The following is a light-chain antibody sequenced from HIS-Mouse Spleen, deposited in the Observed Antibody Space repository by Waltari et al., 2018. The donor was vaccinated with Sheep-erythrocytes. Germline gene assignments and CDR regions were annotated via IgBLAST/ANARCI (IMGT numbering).Light chain of an antibody. CDR2: DVS. Sequence: QSALTQPRSVSGSPGQSVTISCPGTSSDVGGSNYVSWYQQHPGKAPKLMIYDVSKRPSGVPDRFSGSKSGNTASLTISGLQAEDEADYSCCSYAGSYNHVFATGTKVTVL. CDR3: CSYAGSYNHV. J-gene: IGLJ1*01. CDR1: SSDVGGSNY. V-gene: IGLV2-11*01.